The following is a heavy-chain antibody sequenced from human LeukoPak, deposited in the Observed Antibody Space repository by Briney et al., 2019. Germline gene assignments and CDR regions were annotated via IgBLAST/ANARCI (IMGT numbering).Heavy chain of an antibody. V-gene: IGHV4-38-2*02. CDR1: GYSISSGYY. J-gene: IGHJ4*02. CDR3: ARSTVTFDY. CDR2: IHDGGSA. Sequence: SETLSLTCTVSGYSISSGYYWGWILQAPGKGLEWIGSIHDGGSAYYNPSLKSRLTMSVDTSKNQLSLQLTSVTAADTAVYYCARSTVTFDYWGQGTLATVSS. D-gene: IGHD4-17*01.